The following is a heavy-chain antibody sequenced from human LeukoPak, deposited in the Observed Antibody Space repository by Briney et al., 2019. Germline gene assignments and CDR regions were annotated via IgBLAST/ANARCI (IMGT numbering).Heavy chain of an antibody. V-gene: IGHV1-2*04. J-gene: IGHJ5*02. CDR2: INPNSGGT. Sequence: GASVKVSCKASGYTFTGYYMHWVRQAPGQGLEWMGWINPNSGGTNYAQKFQGWVTMTRDTSISTAYMELSRLRSDDTAVYYCARGSDIVVVPAAYNWFDPWGQGTLVTISS. D-gene: IGHD2-2*01. CDR3: ARGSDIVVVPAAYNWFDP. CDR1: GYTFTGYY.